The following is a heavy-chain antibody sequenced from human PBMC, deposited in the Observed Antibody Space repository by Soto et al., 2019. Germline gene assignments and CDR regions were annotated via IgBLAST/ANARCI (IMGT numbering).Heavy chain of an antibody. CDR3: AADPGGSSGWYFPLYYYGMDV. V-gene: IGHV1-58*02. CDR2: IVVGSGNT. D-gene: IGHD6-19*01. CDR1: GFTFTSSA. J-gene: IGHJ6*02. Sequence: ASVKVSCKASGFTFTSSAMQWARQARGQRLEWIGWIVVGSGNTNYAQKFQERVTITRDMSTSTAYMELSSLRSEDTAVYYCAADPGGSSGWYFPLYYYGMDVWG.